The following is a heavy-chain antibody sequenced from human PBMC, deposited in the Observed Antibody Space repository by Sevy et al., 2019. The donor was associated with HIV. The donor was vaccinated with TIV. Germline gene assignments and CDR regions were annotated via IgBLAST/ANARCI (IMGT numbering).Heavy chain of an antibody. D-gene: IGHD4-4*01. V-gene: IGHV3-23*01. CDR3: AKAVTTWDYYYGVDV. J-gene: IGHJ6*02. CDR2: ISGSGGST. CDR1: GFTFRNYA. Sequence: GGSLRLSCAASGFTFRNYAMSWVRQAPGKGLEWVAAISGSGGSTYYADSVKGRFTVSRDNSKNTVYLLMNTLRVEDTAVYYCAKAVTTWDYYYGVDVWGQGTTVTVSS.